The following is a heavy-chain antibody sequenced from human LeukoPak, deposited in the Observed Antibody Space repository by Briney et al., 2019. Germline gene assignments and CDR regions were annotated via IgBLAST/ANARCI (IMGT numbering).Heavy chain of an antibody. D-gene: IGHD1-7*01. CDR1: GFTFTNYW. J-gene: IGHJ4*02. CDR3: ASREGKPGNTPWCFDY. CDR2: IRQGGREK. Sequence: PGGSLRLSCAASGFTFTNYWMIWVRQAPGKGQEGVANIRQGGREKNYVDSVRGVFTIARDTTKNALSLQMTSLSADDTAVYYCASREGKPGNTPWCFDYWGQGALVTVSS. V-gene: IGHV3-7*01.